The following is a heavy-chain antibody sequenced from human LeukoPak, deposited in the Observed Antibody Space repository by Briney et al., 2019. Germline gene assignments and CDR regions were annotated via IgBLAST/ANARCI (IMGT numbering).Heavy chain of an antibody. D-gene: IGHD1-1*01. J-gene: IGHJ4*02. Sequence: GGSLRLSCAASDFSFSNYLMTWVRQAPGKGLEWVANIREDGSQKYYADSVKGRFTISRDNAKSSLDLQMNSLRAEDTAVYYCTRGDGAVPWGQGTLVTVSS. CDR3: TRGDGAVP. CDR1: DFSFSNYL. V-gene: IGHV3-7*01. CDR2: IREDGSQK.